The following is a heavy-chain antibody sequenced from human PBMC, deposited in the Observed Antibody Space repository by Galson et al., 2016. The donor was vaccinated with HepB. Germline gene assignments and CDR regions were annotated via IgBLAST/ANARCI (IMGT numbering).Heavy chain of an antibody. J-gene: IGHJ5*02. Sequence: TLSLTCTVSGVPISSGGYYWTWIRQHPGKGLEWIGYIYYNGATYYNPSLKSRVTISIDTSKNQFSLKLSSVTAADTAVYYCARVSGIPGTTIWFDPWGTGTRVAGAS. CDR3: ARVSGIPGTTIWFDP. V-gene: IGHV4-31*03. CDR2: IYYNGAT. D-gene: IGHD2-2*01. CDR1: GVPISSGGYY.